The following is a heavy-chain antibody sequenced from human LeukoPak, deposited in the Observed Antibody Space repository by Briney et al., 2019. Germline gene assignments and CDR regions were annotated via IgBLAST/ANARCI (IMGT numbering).Heavy chain of an antibody. CDR2: IGGYNINI. CDR1: GYDLTSYN. CDR3: ARRDYDSSGYYLFDY. D-gene: IGHD3-22*01. J-gene: IGHJ4*02. Sequence: ASVKVSCKASGYDLTSYNINWVRQAPGQGLEWMGWIGGYNINIEYAQKFQGRVTMTRDTSISTAYMELSRLRSDDTAVYYCARRDYDSSGYYLFDYWGQGTLVTVSS. V-gene: IGHV1-2*02.